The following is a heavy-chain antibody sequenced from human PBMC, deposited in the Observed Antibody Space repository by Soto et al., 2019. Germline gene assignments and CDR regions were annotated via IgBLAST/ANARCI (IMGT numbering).Heavy chain of an antibody. CDR1: GGTFSSYA. V-gene: IGHV1-69*13. D-gene: IGHD5-12*01. CDR3: ATSWLRFRLSGSVRRWYFDL. CDR2: IIPIFGTA. Sequence: SVEVSCKASGGTFSSYAISWVRQAPGQGLEWMGGIIPIFGTANYAQKFQGRVTITADESTSTAYMELSSLRSEDTAVYYCATSWLRFRLSGSVRRWYFDLWGRGTLVTVSS. J-gene: IGHJ2*01.